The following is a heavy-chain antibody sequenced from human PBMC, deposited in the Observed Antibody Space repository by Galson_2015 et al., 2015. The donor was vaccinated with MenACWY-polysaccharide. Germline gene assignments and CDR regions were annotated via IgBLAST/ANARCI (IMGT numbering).Heavy chain of an antibody. V-gene: IGHV3-33*01. D-gene: IGHD6-13*01. CDR1: GSRFSHSG. CDR3: AREGSRIVFHAFDT. J-gene: IGHJ3*02. Sequence: SLRLSCAASGSRFSHSGMHWVHQAPGKGLEWVAVIQYDGSKIIYAESVKGRFTISRDNSKNTLFLEMNSLGAEDTAVYYCAREGSRIVFHAFDTWGQRTMVTVSS. CDR2: IQYDGSKI.